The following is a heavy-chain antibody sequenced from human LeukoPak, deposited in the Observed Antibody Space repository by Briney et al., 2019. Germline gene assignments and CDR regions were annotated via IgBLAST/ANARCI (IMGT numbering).Heavy chain of an antibody. Sequence: GGSLRLSCAASGFTFSDYYMNWVRQAPGKGLEWVSYISSSSNTIYYADSVKGRFTISRDNAKNSLYLQMNSLRAEDTAVYFCATESGTYSGTCFDYWGQGTLVTVSS. CDR3: ATESGTYSGTCFDY. J-gene: IGHJ4*02. CDR2: ISSSSNTI. CDR1: GFTFSDYY. V-gene: IGHV3-11*04. D-gene: IGHD1-26*01.